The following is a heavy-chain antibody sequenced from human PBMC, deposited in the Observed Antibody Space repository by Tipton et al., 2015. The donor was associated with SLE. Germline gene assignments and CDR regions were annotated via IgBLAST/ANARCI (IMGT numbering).Heavy chain of an antibody. CDR3: ARTVVVPAVIDY. CDR1: GYSISSGYY. Sequence: TLSLTCTVSGYSISSGYYWGWIRQPPGKGLEWIGSIYHSGSTYYNPSLKSRVTISVDTSKNQFSLRLSSVTAADTAVYYCARTVVVPAVIDYWGQGTLVTVSS. D-gene: IGHD2-2*01. CDR2: IYHSGST. V-gene: IGHV4-38-2*02. J-gene: IGHJ4*02.